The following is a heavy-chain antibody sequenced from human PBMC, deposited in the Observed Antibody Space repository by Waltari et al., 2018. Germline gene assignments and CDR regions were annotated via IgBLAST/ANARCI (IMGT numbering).Heavy chain of an antibody. J-gene: IGHJ4*02. CDR3: ARDYGDSFDY. V-gene: IGHV3-21*01. D-gene: IGHD4-17*01. Sequence: EVQLVESGGGLVKPGGPLSLSCAASGFTFGSYSMNWVRQAPGKGLEWVSSISSSSSYIYYADSVKGRFTISRDNAKNSLYLQMNSLRAEDTAVYYCARDYGDSFDYWGQGTLVTVSS. CDR1: GFTFGSYS. CDR2: ISSSSSYI.